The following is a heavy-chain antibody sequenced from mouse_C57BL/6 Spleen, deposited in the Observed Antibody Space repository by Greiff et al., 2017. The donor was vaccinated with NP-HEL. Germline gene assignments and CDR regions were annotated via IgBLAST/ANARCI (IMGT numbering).Heavy chain of an antibody. CDR3: ARSGDYGYDGYFDV. V-gene: IGHV1-82*01. D-gene: IGHD2-2*01. J-gene: IGHJ1*03. Sequence: QVQLKESGPELVKPGASVKISCKASGYAFSSSWMNWVKQRPGKGLEWIGRIYPGDGDTNYNGKFKGKATLTADKSSSTAYMQLSSLTSEDSAVYFCARSGDYGYDGYFDVWGTGTTVTVSS. CDR2: IYPGDGDT. CDR1: GYAFSSSW.